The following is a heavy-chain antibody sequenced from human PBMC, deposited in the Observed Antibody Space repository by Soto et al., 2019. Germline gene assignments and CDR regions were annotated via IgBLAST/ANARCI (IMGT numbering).Heavy chain of an antibody. V-gene: IGHV1-69*08. CDR1: GGTFSSYT. Sequence: QVQLVQSGAEVKKPGSSVKVSCKASGGTFSSYTISWVRQAPGQGLEWMGRIIPILGIANYAQKFQGRVTITADKSTSTAYMELSSLRSEDTAVYYCATDREGRLNWFDPWGQGTLVTVSS. CDR3: ATDREGRLNWFDP. J-gene: IGHJ5*02. D-gene: IGHD1-26*01. CDR2: IIPILGIA.